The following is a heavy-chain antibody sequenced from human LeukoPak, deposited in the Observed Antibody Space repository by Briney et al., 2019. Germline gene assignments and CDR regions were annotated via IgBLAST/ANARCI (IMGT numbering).Heavy chain of an antibody. CDR1: GFTFSSYD. CDR3: ARAPTDDYGDYSFDY. D-gene: IGHD4-17*01. CDR2: IRYDGSNK. J-gene: IGHJ4*02. Sequence: GGSLRLSCAASGFTFSSYDMHWVRQAPGKGLEWVAFIRYDGSNKHYADSVKGRFTTSRDNAKNSLYLQMNSLRAEDTAVYYCARAPTDDYGDYSFDYWGQGTLVTVSS. V-gene: IGHV3-30*02.